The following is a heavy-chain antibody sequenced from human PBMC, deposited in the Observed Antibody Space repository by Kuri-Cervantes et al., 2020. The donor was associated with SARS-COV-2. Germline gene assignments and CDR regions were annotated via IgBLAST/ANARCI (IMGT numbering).Heavy chain of an antibody. CDR2: IIPIFGTA. D-gene: IGHD2-2*01. CDR1: GGTFSSYA. J-gene: IGHJ3*02. CDR3: ATDAGSRGSTSVNAFDI. V-gene: IGHV1-69*06. Sequence: SVKVSCKASGGTFSSYAISWVRQAPGQGLEWMGGIIPIFGTANYAQKFQGRVTMTEDTSTDTAYMELSSLRSEDTAVYYCATDAGSRGSTSVNAFDIWGQGTMVTVSS.